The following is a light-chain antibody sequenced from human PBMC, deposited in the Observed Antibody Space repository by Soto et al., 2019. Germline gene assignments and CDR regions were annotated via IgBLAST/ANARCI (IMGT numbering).Light chain of an antibody. CDR3: CSYAGSYTWV. CDR2: DVS. CDR1: SSDVGLYNY. Sequence: QSALTQPRSVSGSPGQSVTISCTGTSSDVGLYNYVSWYQQHPGNVPKLMMYDVSKRPSGVPDRLSGSKSGNTASLTISGLQAEYEADYYCCSYAGSYTWVFGGGTKVTVL. V-gene: IGLV2-11*01. J-gene: IGLJ3*02.